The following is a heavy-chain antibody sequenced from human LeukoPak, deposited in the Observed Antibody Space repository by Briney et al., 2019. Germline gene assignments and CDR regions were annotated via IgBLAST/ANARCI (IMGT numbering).Heavy chain of an antibody. J-gene: IGHJ4*02. Sequence: GGSLRLSCAASGFTFSNYAMNWVRQAPGKGLEWVSSISGSGGSTYYADSVKGRFTISRDNSKNTLYLEMNSLRAEDTAAYHCAKSLSSSGIIKAVLEYWGQGMLVTVSS. V-gene: IGHV3-23*01. D-gene: IGHD1-14*01. CDR2: ISGSGGST. CDR3: AKSLSSSGIIKAVLEY. CDR1: GFTFSNYA.